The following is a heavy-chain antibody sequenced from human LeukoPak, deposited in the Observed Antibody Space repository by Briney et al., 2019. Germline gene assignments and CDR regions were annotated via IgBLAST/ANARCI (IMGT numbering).Heavy chain of an antibody. CDR1: GFPFYYYG. CDR2: ISWNGGST. Sequence: GSLELSFAASGFPFYYYGMSWGRQAPGKGVEWVSGISWNGGSTGYADSVKGRFTISRDNAKNSLYLQMNSLRAEDTALYHCARDLYDSSGYCYDYWGQGTLVTVSS. D-gene: IGHD3-22*01. J-gene: IGHJ4*02. CDR3: ARDLYDSSGYCYDY. V-gene: IGHV3-20*02.